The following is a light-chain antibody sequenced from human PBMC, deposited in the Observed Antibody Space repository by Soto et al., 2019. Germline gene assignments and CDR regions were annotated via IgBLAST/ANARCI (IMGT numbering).Light chain of an antibody. Sequence: DIQMTQSPTSLSASVGDRVTITCRASQTISSSLNWYQQRPGEAPKLLISVASRLERGITSRFSGSGSGTDFTLTITNLQPEDCASCYCQQSYSTPHTFGPGTKLEIK. J-gene: IGKJ2*01. CDR3: QQSYSTPHT. CDR2: VAS. CDR1: QTISSS. V-gene: IGKV1-39*01.